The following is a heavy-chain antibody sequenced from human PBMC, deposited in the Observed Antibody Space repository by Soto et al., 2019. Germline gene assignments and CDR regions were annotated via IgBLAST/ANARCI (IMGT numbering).Heavy chain of an antibody. J-gene: IGHJ4*02. Sequence: QAQLVQSGTEVEKPGASVKVSCKASGYTFTSYAISWVRQAPGQGLEWMGRISANNGNTNYAQKLQGRVTMTADTSTSTAYMELRSLRSDDTAVYYCARGWGGIVVAGTRLDYWGQGTLVTVSS. CDR1: GYTFTSYA. V-gene: IGHV1-18*01. D-gene: IGHD6-19*01. CDR2: ISANNGNT. CDR3: ARGWGGIVVAGTRLDY.